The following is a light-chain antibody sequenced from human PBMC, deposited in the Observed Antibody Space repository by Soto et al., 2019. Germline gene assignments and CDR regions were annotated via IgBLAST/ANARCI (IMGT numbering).Light chain of an antibody. V-gene: IGLV2-14*01. J-gene: IGLJ1*01. Sequence: QSALTQPASVSGSPGQSITISCTGTSSDVGDYNYVSWYQQHPGKAPKLMIYEVSNRPSGVSNRFSGSKSGNTASLTISGLQAEDEADYYRTSYTSSSLYVFGTGTKLTVL. CDR2: EVS. CDR3: TSYTSSSLYV. CDR1: SSDVGDYNY.